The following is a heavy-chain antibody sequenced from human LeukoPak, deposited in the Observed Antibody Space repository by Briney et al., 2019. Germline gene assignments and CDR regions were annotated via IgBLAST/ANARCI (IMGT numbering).Heavy chain of an antibody. J-gene: IGHJ4*02. D-gene: IGHD3-22*01. CDR1: GGSFSGYY. CDR2: INHSGST. Sequence: SETLSLTCAVYGGSFSGYYWSWIRQPPGKGLEWIGEINHSGSTNYNPSLKGRVTISVDTSKNQFSLKLSSVTAADTAVYYCARDPPTGPDSSGYYYLFDYWGQGTLVTVSS. CDR3: ARDPPTGPDSSGYYYLFDY. V-gene: IGHV4-34*01.